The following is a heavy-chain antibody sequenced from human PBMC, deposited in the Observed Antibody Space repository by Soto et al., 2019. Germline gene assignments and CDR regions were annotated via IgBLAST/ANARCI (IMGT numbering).Heavy chain of an antibody. CDR1: GFTFSSYA. CDR2: ISGSGGST. D-gene: IGHD3-3*01. J-gene: IGHJ5*02. Sequence: GGSLRLSCAASGFTFSSYAMSWVRQAPGKGLEWVSVISGSGGSTYYADSVKGRFTISRDNSKNTLYLQMNSLRAEDMAVYYCAKVITYHDFWSGYLTWGQGTLVTVSS. V-gene: IGHV3-23*01. CDR3: AKVITYHDFWSGYLT.